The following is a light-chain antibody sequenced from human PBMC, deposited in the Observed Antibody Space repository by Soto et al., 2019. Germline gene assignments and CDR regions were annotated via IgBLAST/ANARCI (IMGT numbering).Light chain of an antibody. Sequence: EIVVPQSPGTLSLSPGAGATLSCRASQSVSSTYLAWSQQKPGQAPRLLIYGASNRATGIPDRFSGSGSRTEVHLTTSRLEPEHFAVYYCQQYSSSPLTFGGWTKV. CDR2: GAS. J-gene: IGKJ4*01. V-gene: IGKV3-20*01. CDR3: QQYSSSPLT. CDR1: QSVSSTY.